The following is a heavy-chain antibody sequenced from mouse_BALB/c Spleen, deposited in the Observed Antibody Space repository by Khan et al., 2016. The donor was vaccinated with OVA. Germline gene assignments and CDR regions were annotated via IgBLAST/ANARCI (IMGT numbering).Heavy chain of an antibody. V-gene: IGHV1-4*01. CDR3: SRVGPYHGNYGAWIAY. J-gene: IGHJ3*01. D-gene: IGHD2-10*01. CDR2: INPSNIYT. Sequence: QVQLQQAGAELARPGASVKMSCKASGYTFTSYTIHWVKQRPGQGLEWIGYINPSNIYTNYNQKFRDKATLTADKSSRTAYIQLSSLTSEDSAVYYWSRVGPYHGNYGAWIAYWGQGTLVTVSA. CDR1: GYTFTSYT.